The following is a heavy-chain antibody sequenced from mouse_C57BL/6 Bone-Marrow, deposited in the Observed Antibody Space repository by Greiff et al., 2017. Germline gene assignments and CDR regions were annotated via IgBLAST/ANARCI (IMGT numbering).Heavy chain of an antibody. Sequence: EVMLVESGGDFVKPGGSLKLSCAASGFTFSSYGMSWVRQTPDKRLEWVATISSGGSYTYYPDSVKGRFTISRDNAKNTLYLQMSSLKSEDTAMYYCARRRIPHWYFDVWGTGTTVTVSS. J-gene: IGHJ1*03. CDR3: ARRRIPHWYFDV. V-gene: IGHV5-6*02. CDR2: ISSGGSYT. CDR1: GFTFSSYG.